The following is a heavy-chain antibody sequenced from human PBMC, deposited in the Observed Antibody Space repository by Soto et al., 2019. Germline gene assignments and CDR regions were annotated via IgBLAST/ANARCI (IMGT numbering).Heavy chain of an antibody. CDR1: GFTFSSYS. J-gene: IGHJ6*02. Sequence: GGSLRLSCAASGFTFSSYSMNWVRQAPGKGLEWVSYISSSSSTIYYADSVKGRFTISRDNAKNSLYLQMNSLRDEDTAMYYCARDRDYGDYYYYGMDVWGQGTTVTVSS. CDR3: ARDRDYGDYYYYGMDV. CDR2: ISSSSSTI. V-gene: IGHV3-48*02. D-gene: IGHD4-17*01.